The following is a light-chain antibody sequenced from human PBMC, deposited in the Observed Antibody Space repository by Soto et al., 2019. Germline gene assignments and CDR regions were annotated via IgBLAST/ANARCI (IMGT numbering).Light chain of an antibody. V-gene: IGLV1-44*01. CDR1: SSNIGSNP. J-gene: IGLJ3*02. Sequence: QSVLTQPPSASGTPGQRVTISCAGSSSNIGSNPVNWYQQLPGTAPKLLIYSSDQRPSGVPDRFSGSKSGTSASLAISGLRSEDEADYSCAAWDNRLNGPLFGGGTKLTVL. CDR2: SSD. CDR3: AAWDNRLNGPL.